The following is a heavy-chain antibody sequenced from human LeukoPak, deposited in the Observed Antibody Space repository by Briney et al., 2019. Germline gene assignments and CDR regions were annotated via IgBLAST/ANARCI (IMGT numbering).Heavy chain of an antibody. CDR2: ISWNSGSI. V-gene: IGHV3-9*01. CDR1: GFTFDDYA. J-gene: IGHJ4*02. Sequence: GRSLRLSCAASGFTFDDYAMHWVRQAPGKGLEWVSGISWNSGSIGYADSVKGRFTISRDNAKNSLYLQMNSLRAEDTALYYCAKDRRYDSSGYYDYWGLGTLVTVSS. CDR3: AKDRRYDSSGYYDY. D-gene: IGHD3-22*01.